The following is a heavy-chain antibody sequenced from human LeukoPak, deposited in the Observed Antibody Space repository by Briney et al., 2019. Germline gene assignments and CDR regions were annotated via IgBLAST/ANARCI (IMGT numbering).Heavy chain of an antibody. CDR3: ARGCGVSPFMHYYYYMDV. D-gene: IGHD2-21*01. V-gene: IGHV1-2*02. J-gene: IGHJ6*03. CDR1: GYTFTGYY. Sequence: ASVKVSCKASGYTFTGYYMHWVRQAPGQGLEWMGWINPNSGGTNYAQKFQGRVSMTRDTSISTAYMELSRLRSDDTAVYYCARGCGVSPFMHYYYYMDVWGKGTTVTVSS. CDR2: INPNSGGT.